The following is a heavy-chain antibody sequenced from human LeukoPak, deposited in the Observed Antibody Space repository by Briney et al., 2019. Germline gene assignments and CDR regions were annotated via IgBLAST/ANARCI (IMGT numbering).Heavy chain of an antibody. CDR1: GGSFSGYY. V-gene: IGHV4-34*01. D-gene: IGHD1-7*01. J-gene: IGHJ4*02. CDR2: INHSGST. Sequence: PSETLSLTCAVYGGSFSGYYWSWIRQPPGKGLEWIVEINHSGSTNYNPSLKSRVTISVDTSKNQFSLKLSSVTAADTAVYYCARGPQTGTTRRGDKFDYWGQGTLVTVSS. CDR3: ARGPQTGTTRRGDKFDY.